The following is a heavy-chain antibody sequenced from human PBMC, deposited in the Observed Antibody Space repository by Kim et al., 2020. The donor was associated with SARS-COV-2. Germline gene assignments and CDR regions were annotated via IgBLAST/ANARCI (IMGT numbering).Heavy chain of an antibody. V-gene: IGHV4-31*03. Sequence: SETLSLTCTVSGGSISSGGYYWSWIRQHPGKGLEWIGYIYYSGSTYYNPSLKSRVTISVDTSKNQFSLKLSSVTAADTAVYYCARDSDSMQRREGGMDVWGQGTTVTVSS. CDR2: IYYSGST. CDR1: GGSISSGGYY. J-gene: IGHJ6*02. D-gene: IGHD3-3*02. CDR3: ARDSDSMQRREGGMDV.